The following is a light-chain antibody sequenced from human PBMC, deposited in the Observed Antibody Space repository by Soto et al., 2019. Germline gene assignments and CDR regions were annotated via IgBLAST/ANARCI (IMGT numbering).Light chain of an antibody. V-gene: IGKV1-17*01. CDR2: VAS. J-gene: IGKJ1*01. CDR3: LQHNNYPWT. Sequence: DIQMTQSPSSLSASLGDRVTITCRASQAIRNDVGWYQQKPGQDPKRLIYVASRLESGVPSRFSGSGFVPEFILTISILQPEDVATYYCLQHNNYPWTFGQGTKVEIK. CDR1: QAIRND.